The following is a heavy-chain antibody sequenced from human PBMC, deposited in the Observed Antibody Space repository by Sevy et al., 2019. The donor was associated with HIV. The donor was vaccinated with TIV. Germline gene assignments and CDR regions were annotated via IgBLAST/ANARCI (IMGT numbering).Heavy chain of an antibody. J-gene: IGHJ4*02. V-gene: IGHV3-48*02. Sequence: GGSLRLSCAASRFTFSSYSMNWVRQAPGKGLEWVSYISSSSSTIYYADSVKGRLTISRDNAKNSLYLQMNSLRDEDTAVYYCAGSITMVRGVIITGPYFDYWGQGTLVTVSS. CDR3: AGSITMVRGVIITGPYFDY. CDR2: ISSSSSTI. D-gene: IGHD3-10*01. CDR1: RFTFSSYS.